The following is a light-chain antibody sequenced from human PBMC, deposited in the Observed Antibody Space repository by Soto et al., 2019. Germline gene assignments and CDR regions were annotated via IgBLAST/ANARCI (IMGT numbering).Light chain of an antibody. Sequence: QSVLTQTPSASGTPGQRVNISCSGSSSNIGSNNVNWYQQLPGTAPKLLIYSNNQRPSGVPDRFSGSKSGTSASLAISGLQSEDEADYYCEAWDDSLNGVVIGGGTKLTVL. CDR2: SNN. CDR3: EAWDDSLNGVV. CDR1: SSNIGSNN. J-gene: IGLJ2*01. V-gene: IGLV1-44*01.